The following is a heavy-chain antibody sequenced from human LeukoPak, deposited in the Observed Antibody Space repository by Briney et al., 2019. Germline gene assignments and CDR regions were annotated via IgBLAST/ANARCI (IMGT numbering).Heavy chain of an antibody. Sequence: GGSLTLSCAASGFTFSSYGMHWVRQAPGKGLEWVAFIRYDGSNKYYADSVKGRFTISRDNSKNTLYLQMNSLRAEDTAVYYCAKDETYCSSTSCYSRYFDYWGQGTLVTVSS. J-gene: IGHJ4*02. CDR3: AKDETYCSSTSCYSRYFDY. D-gene: IGHD2-2*01. V-gene: IGHV3-30*02. CDR1: GFTFSSYG. CDR2: IRYDGSNK.